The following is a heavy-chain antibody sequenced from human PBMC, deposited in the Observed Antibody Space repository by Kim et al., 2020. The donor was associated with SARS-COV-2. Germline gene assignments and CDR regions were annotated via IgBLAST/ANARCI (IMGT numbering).Heavy chain of an antibody. CDR2: IRSKAYGGTT. J-gene: IGHJ6*02. Sequence: GGSLRLSCTASGFTFGDYAMSWFRQAPGKGLEWVGFIRSKAYGGTTEYAASVKGRFTISRDDSKSIAYLQMNSLKTEDTAVYYCTRDQDSQYYYGMDFWGQGTTVTVSS. CDR1: GFTFGDYA. D-gene: IGHD2-15*01. CDR3: TRDQDSQYYYGMDF. V-gene: IGHV3-49*03.